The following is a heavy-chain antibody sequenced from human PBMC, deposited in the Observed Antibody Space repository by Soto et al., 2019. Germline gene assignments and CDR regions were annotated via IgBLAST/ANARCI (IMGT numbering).Heavy chain of an antibody. D-gene: IGHD3-22*01. CDR1: GDTSTNYG. V-gene: IGHV1-3*01. J-gene: IGHJ5*02. CDR2: INADSGNT. CDR3: ARDRLPYYDSGPRWFAP. Sequence: ASVKVSCKASGDTSTNYGMQSLRQAPGQRLEWMGWINADSGNTKYSQKFQGRITMTRDTSTSTGYMELRSLRSDDTAVYYCARDRLPYYDSGPRWFAPWGQGTXVTVSS.